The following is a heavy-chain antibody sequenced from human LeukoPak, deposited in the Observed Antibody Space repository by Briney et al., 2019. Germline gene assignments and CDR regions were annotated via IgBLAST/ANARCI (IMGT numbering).Heavy chain of an antibody. CDR1: GFSFKDYN. Sequence: GGSLRLSCAASGFSFKDYNMHWVRQAPGKGLEWVAVITYDGGNEYYTDSVKGRFTISRDNSKSTLYLQMNSLRTEDTAVYYCAKVRWDNSGWYYLDSWGQGTLVTVSS. CDR3: AKVRWDNSGWYYLDS. J-gene: IGHJ4*02. CDR2: ITYDGGNE. D-gene: IGHD6-19*01. V-gene: IGHV3-30*18.